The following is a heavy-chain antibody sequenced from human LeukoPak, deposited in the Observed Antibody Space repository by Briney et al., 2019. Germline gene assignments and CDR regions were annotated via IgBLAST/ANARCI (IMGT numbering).Heavy chain of an antibody. CDR2: FDPEDGET. D-gene: IGHD2-2*01. CDR1: GYTLTELS. Sequence: ASVKVSCKVSGYTLTELSMHWVRQAPGKGLEWMGGFDPEDGETIYAQKFQGRVTMTEETSTDTAYMGLSSLRSEDTAVYYCATDQEYQLLRGIDPWGQGTLVTVSS. CDR3: ATDQEYQLLRGIDP. V-gene: IGHV1-24*01. J-gene: IGHJ5*02.